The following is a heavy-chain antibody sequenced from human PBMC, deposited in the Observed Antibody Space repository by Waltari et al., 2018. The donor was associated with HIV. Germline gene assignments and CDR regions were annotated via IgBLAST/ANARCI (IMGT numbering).Heavy chain of an antibody. CDR2: FYYTGST. CDR1: GVSVSSNYY. Sequence: QVHLQESGPGLVKASETLSLSCSVSGVSVSSNYYWVWIRQAPGKGLEWIGSFYYTGSTYSTPSLKRRITFSLDTSKNEISLSLKSVTAADTAVYYCTRDRAVAGNRDGLDVWGPGTSVIVTS. V-gene: IGHV4-38-2*02. CDR3: TRDRAVAGNRDGLDV. J-gene: IGHJ6*01. D-gene: IGHD6-19*01.